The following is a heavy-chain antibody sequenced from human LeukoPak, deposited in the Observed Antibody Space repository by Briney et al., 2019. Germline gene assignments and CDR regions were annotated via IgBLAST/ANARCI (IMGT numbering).Heavy chain of an antibody. CDR3: ARHGGSPDWFDP. D-gene: IGHD6-19*01. Sequence: SETLSLTCTVSGGSIRSSSYYWGWIRQPPGKGLEWIGNIYYSGSTYYNPSLKSRVTVSVDTSKNQFSLKLSSVTAADTAAYYCARHGGSPDWFDPWGQGTLVIVSS. CDR1: GGSIRSSSYY. V-gene: IGHV4-39*01. CDR2: IYYSGST. J-gene: IGHJ5*02.